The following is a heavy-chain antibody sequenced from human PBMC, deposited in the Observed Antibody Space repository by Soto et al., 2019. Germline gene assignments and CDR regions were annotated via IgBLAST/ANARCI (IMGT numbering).Heavy chain of an antibody. D-gene: IGHD3-3*01. CDR1: GDSVSSNSAA. CDR2: TYYRSKWYN. V-gene: IGHV6-1*01. CDR3: ARDLPSYDFWSGYETYGMDV. Sequence: PSQTLSLTCAISGDSVSSNSAAWNWIRQSPSRGLEWLGRTYYRSKWYNDYAVSVKSRITISPDTSKNQFSLQLNSVTPEDTAVYYCARDLPSYDFWSGYETYGMDVWGQGTTVTVSS. J-gene: IGHJ6*02.